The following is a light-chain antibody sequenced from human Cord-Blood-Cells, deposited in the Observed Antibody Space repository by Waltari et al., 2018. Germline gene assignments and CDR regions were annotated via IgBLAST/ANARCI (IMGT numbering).Light chain of an antibody. CDR2: GNS. CDR1: SSNIGAGYD. V-gene: IGLV1-40*01. CDR3: QSYDSSLSGHVV. Sequence: QSVLTQPPSVSGAPGQRVTISCTGSSSNIGAGYDVHWYQQLPGPAPKLLIYGNSNRPSGVPDRFSGSKSGTSASLAITGLQAEDEVDYYCQSYDSSLSGHVVFGGGTKLTVL. J-gene: IGLJ2*01.